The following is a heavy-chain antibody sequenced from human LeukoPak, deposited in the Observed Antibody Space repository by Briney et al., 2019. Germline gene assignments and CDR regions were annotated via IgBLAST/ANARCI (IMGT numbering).Heavy chain of an antibody. J-gene: IGHJ3*02. CDR2: IIPIFGTA. V-gene: IGHV1-69*13. CDR3: ARDGYCGGDCYDAFDI. CDR1: GGTFSSYA. Sequence: GASVKVSCKASGGTFSSYAISWVRQAPGQGLEWMGGIIPIFGTANYAQKFQGRVTITADESTSTAYMELSSLRSEDTAVYYCARDGYCGGDCYDAFDIWGQGTMVTVSS. D-gene: IGHD2-21*02.